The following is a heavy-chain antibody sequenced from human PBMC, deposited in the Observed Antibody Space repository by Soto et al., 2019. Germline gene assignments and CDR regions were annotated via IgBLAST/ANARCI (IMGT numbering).Heavy chain of an antibody. J-gene: IGHJ4*02. CDR1: GFTFSSYG. CDR3: SKASGAYERFLEWLLPFDY. D-gene: IGHD3-3*01. CDR2: ISYDGSNK. V-gene: IGHV3-30*18. Sequence: GGSLRLSCAASGFTFSSYGKHWVRQAPGKGLEWVAVISYDGSNKYYADSVKGRFTISRDNSKNTLYLQMNSLRAEDTAVYYCSKASGAYERFLEWLLPFDYWGQGTLVTVSS.